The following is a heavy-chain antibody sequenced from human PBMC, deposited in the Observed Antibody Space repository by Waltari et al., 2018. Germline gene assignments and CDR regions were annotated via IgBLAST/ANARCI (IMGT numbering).Heavy chain of an antibody. CDR2: INSDGSSI. Sequence: DVQLVESAGVLAHPGGALRLTCPASGFPFSTYRMHWVRQAPGKGLVWVSRINSDGSSISYADSVKGRFTISRDNAKNTLYLQMNSLRAEDTAVYYCARWRFCRSTTCLYGMDVWGQGTTVTVSS. CDR3: ARWRFCRSTTCLYGMDV. V-gene: IGHV3-74*01. J-gene: IGHJ6*02. D-gene: IGHD2-2*01. CDR1: GFPFSTYR.